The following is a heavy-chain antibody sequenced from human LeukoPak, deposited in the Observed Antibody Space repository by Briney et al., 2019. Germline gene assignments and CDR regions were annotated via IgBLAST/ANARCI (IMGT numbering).Heavy chain of an antibody. V-gene: IGHV1-69*06. Sequence: ASVRVSCKASGGTFSSYAISWVRQAPGQGLEWMGGIIPTFGTANYAQKFQGSVTITADKSTSTAYMELNSLRSEDTAVYYCARDYPAARAEATISRLAYWGQGTLVAVSS. CDR1: GGTFSSYA. CDR2: IIPTFGTA. CDR3: ARDYPAARAEATISRLAY. J-gene: IGHJ4*02. D-gene: IGHD5-12*01.